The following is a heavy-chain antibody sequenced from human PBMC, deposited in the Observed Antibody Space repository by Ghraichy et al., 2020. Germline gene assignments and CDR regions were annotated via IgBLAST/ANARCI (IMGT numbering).Heavy chain of an antibody. D-gene: IGHD3-3*01. CDR2: ISYDGSNK. CDR3: AREYPDFWSGYYMGGVSYYYYYYMDV. J-gene: IGHJ6*03. CDR1: GFTFSSYA. Sequence: GESLNISCAASGFTFSSYAMHWVRQAPGKGLEWVAVISYDGSNKYYADSVKGRFTISRDNSKNTLYLQMNSLRAEDTAVYYCAREYPDFWSGYYMGGVSYYYYYYMDVWGKGTTVTVSS. V-gene: IGHV3-30*04.